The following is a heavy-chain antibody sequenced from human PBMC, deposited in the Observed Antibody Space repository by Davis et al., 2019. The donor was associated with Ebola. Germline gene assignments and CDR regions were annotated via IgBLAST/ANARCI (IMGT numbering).Heavy chain of an antibody. CDR2: IGTSPTSV. CDR3: ARGFSPGIFDN. J-gene: IGHJ4*02. Sequence: GESLKISCSASGFTFSTYNMNWVRQAPGKGLEWLSFIGTSPTSVYYADSVRGRFTVSRDNAKNSVYLQMNSLRDEDTAMYYCARGFSPGIFDNWGQGTLVTVSS. D-gene: IGHD1-14*01. CDR1: GFTFSTYN. V-gene: IGHV3-48*02.